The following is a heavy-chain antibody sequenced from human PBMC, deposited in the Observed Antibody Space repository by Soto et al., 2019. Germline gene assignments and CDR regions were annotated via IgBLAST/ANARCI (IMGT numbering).Heavy chain of an antibody. V-gene: IGHV3-30-3*01. CDR1: GFTFSSYA. CDR3: ARDRQGTDY. D-gene: IGHD1-1*01. CDR2: ISYDGSNK. J-gene: IGHJ4*02. Sequence: QVQLVESGGGVVQPGRSLRLSCAASGFTFSSYAMHWVRQAPGKGLEWVAVISYDGSNKYYADSVKGRFTISRDNSKNTLYLQMNSRRAEDTAVYYCARDRQGTDYWGQGTLVTVSS.